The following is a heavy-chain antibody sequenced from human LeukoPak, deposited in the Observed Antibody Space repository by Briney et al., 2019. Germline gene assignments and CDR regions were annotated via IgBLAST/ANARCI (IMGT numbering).Heavy chain of an antibody. CDR2: IKRKADGETT. D-gene: IGHD3-10*01. Sequence: GESLRLSCAASGFTFTNAWMSWVRQGPGKGLEWVGRIKRKADGETTDYAAPVKGRFTMSRDDSKATLYLQMSSLKAEDTAVYYCTTDLGITMIRGVIVYWGQGALVTVSS. CDR1: GFTFTNAW. CDR3: TTDLGITMIRGVIVY. J-gene: IGHJ4*02. V-gene: IGHV3-15*01.